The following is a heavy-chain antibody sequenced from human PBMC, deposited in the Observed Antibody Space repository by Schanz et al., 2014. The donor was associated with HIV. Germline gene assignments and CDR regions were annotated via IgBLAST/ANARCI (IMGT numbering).Heavy chain of an antibody. Sequence: VQVVESGGGLVQPGRSLRLSCAASGFTFSTSGMHWVRQAPARGLEWVAMIWYDGSNKFYADSVKGRFTISRDNSKNTLFLQMNSLRAEDTAVYYCARALGRFRLYHLDYWGQGTLVTVSS. V-gene: IGHV3-33*01. J-gene: IGHJ4*02. CDR2: IWYDGSNK. CDR3: ARALGRFRLYHLDY. D-gene: IGHD3-16*01. CDR1: GFTFSTSG.